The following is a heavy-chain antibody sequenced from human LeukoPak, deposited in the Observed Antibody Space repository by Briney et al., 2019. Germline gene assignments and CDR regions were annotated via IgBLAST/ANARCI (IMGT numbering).Heavy chain of an antibody. J-gene: IGHJ4*02. CDR1: GFTFSSYG. D-gene: IGHD2-2*01. CDR3: AKDLSVVQPAGYFDS. V-gene: IGHV3-30*18. CDR2: ISYDGSNK. Sequence: PGGSLRLSCAASGFTFSSYGMPWVRQAPGKGLEWVAVISYDGSNKYYADSVKGRFTISRDNSKNTLYLQMNSLRAEDTAVYYCAKDLSVVQPAGYFDSWGQGTLVTVSS.